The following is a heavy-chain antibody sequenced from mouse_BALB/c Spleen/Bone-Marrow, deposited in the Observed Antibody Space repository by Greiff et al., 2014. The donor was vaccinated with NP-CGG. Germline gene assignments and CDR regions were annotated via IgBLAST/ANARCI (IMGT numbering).Heavy chain of an antibody. V-gene: IGHV3-8*02. CDR1: GDSITSGY. CDR3: ATDDGYYFDY. CDR2: ISYSGST. D-gene: IGHD2-3*01. J-gene: IGHJ2*01. Sequence: EVMLVESXPSLVKPSQTLSLTCSVTGDSITSGYWNWIRKFPGNKLEYMGYISYSGSTYYSPSLKSQISITRDTSKNQYYLQLNSGTTEDTATDDCATDDGYYFDYWGQGTTLTVSS.